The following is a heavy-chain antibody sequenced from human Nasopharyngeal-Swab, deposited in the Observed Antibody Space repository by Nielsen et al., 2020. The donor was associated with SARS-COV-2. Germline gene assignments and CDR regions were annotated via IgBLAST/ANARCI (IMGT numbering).Heavy chain of an antibody. J-gene: IGHJ4*02. CDR3: ARKAQNYYVSNGYLY. CDR1: GFTFSSYE. V-gene: IGHV3-48*03. CDR2: ISNSGSTI. Sequence: GESLKISCAASGFTFSSYEMNWVRQAPGKGLEWVSYISNSGSTIYYADSVKGRFTISRDNAKNSLYLQMKSLRAEDTAVYYCARKAQNYYVSNGYLYWGQGTLVTVSS. D-gene: IGHD3-22*01.